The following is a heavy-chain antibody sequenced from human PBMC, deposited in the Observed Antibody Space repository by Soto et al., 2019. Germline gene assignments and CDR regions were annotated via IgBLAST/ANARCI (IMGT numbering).Heavy chain of an antibody. CDR1: GGTFSSYA. Sequence: SVKVSCKASGGTFSSYAISWVRQAPGQGLEWMGGIIPIFGTANYAPKFQGRVTITADESTSTAYMELSSLRSEDTAVYYCARGAFSRSPNNYYYYGMDVWGQGTTVTVSS. CDR2: IIPIFGTA. D-gene: IGHD3-10*01. J-gene: IGHJ6*02. V-gene: IGHV1-69*13. CDR3: ARGAFSRSPNNYYYYGMDV.